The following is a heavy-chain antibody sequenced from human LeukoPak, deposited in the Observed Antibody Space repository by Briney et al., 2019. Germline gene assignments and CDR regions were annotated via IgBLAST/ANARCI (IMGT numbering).Heavy chain of an antibody. J-gene: IGHJ5*02. CDR1: GFTVSSNY. CDR3: ARDRGIVVVPAATNWFDP. Sequence: GGSLRLSCAASGFTVSSNYMSWVRQAPGKGLEWVSVIYSGGSTYYADSVKGRFTISRDNSKNTLYLQMNSLRAEDTAVYYCARDRGIVVVPAATNWFDPWGQGTLVTVSS. CDR2: IYSGGST. D-gene: IGHD2-2*01. V-gene: IGHV3-53*01.